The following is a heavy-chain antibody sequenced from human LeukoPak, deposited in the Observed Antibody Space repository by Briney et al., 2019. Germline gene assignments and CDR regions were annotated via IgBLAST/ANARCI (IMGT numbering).Heavy chain of an antibody. Sequence: SETLSLICAVYGGSFSGYYWSWIRQPPGKGLEWIGEINHSGSTNYNPSLKSRVTISVDTSKNQFSLKLSSVTAADTAVYYCATAVAGTALYWGQGTLVTVSS. J-gene: IGHJ4*02. V-gene: IGHV4-34*01. CDR1: GGSFSGYY. CDR3: ATAVAGTALY. CDR2: INHSGST. D-gene: IGHD6-19*01.